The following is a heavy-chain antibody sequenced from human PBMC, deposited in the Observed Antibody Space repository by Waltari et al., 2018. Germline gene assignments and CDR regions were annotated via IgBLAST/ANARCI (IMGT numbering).Heavy chain of an antibody. CDR2: IRSKAYGETT. Sequence: DVQLAESGGGLVQPGRSLRLSCTTSGFTFVDYSMNWVRQAPAQGLEWVGFIRSKAYGETTDYAASVRGRFTISRDDSKSIAYLQMNSLKTEDTAIYFCARDLMYGEHPLFDRWGQGTLVTVSS. CDR3: ARDLMYGEHPLFDR. J-gene: IGHJ5*02. D-gene: IGHD4-17*01. V-gene: IGHV3-49*04. CDR1: GFTFVDYS.